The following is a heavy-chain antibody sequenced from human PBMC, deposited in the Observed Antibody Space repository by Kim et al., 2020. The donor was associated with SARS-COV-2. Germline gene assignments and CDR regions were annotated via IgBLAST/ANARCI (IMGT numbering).Heavy chain of an antibody. V-gene: IGHV3-74*01. J-gene: IGHJ3*02. CDR3: ARGNIAAAGRGFDI. CDR1: GFTFSSYW. CDR2: INGDGTST. D-gene: IGHD6-13*01. Sequence: GGSLRLSCAASGFTFSSYWMHWVRQAPGKGLVWVSRINGDGTSTNYADSVKGRFTISRDSAKNTLYLQMNSLRAEDTAVYYCARGNIAAAGRGFDIWGQGTIVTVSS.